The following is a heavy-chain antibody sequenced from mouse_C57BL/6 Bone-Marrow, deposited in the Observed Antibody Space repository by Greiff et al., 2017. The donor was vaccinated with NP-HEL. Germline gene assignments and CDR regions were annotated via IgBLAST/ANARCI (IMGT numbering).Heavy chain of an antibody. J-gene: IGHJ2*01. Sequence: VQLQESGAELVRPGASVTLSCKASGYTFTDYEMHWVKQTPVHGLEWIGAIDPETGGTAYNQKFKGKAILTADKSSSTAYMELRSLTSEDSAVYYCTGIYYYGSVDYWGQGTTLTVSS. V-gene: IGHV1-15*01. CDR3: TGIYYYGSVDY. CDR2: IDPETGGT. CDR1: GYTFTDYE. D-gene: IGHD1-1*01.